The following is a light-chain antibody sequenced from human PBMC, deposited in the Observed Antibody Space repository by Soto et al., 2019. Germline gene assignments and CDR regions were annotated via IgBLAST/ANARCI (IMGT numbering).Light chain of an antibody. CDR1: SSNIGAGYD. V-gene: IGLV1-40*01. CDR2: GNS. Sequence: QSALTQPPSVSGAQGQRVTISCTGSSSNIGAGYDVHWYQQLPGTAPKLLIYGNSNRPSGVPDRFSGSKSGTSASLAITGLQAEDEAVYYCQSYDSSLSGVVFGGGTKLTVL. J-gene: IGLJ2*01. CDR3: QSYDSSLSGVV.